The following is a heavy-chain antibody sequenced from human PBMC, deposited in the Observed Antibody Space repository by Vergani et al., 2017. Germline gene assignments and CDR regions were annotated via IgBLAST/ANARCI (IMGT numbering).Heavy chain of an antibody. CDR3: ARELVSAAIEYYMDV. Sequence: QVQLVESGGGLVKPGGSLRLSCAASGFTFSDYYMSWIRQAPGKGLEWVSYISSSGSTIYYADSVKGRFTISRDNAKNSLYLQMNSLKAEDTAVYYCARELVSAAIEYYMDVWGKATTVTVSS. J-gene: IGHJ6*03. V-gene: IGHV3-11*01. CDR2: ISSSGSTI. D-gene: IGHD2-2*01. CDR1: GFTFSDYY.